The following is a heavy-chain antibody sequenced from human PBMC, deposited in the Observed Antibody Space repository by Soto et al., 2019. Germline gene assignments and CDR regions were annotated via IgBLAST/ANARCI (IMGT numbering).Heavy chain of an antibody. Sequence: SETLSLTCTVSGGSISTVDYWWSWIRQSPDMGLEWIGHIYDGGRTYNNPSLESRVTMSVDTSKSQLSLTLSSVSAADTAVYYCARGPSGDKVDSWGQGTLVTVS. J-gene: IGHJ4*02. CDR2: IYDGGRT. CDR1: GGSISTVDYW. CDR3: ARGPSGDKVDS. D-gene: IGHD7-27*01. V-gene: IGHV4-30-4*01.